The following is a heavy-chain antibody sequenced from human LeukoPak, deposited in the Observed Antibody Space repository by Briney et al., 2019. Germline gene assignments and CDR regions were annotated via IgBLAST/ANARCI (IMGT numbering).Heavy chain of an antibody. D-gene: IGHD3-22*01. V-gene: IGHV1-69*13. J-gene: IGHJ4*02. CDR3: ARVGSYYDSSGYYDY. CDR1: GGTFSSYA. CDR2: IIPIFGTA. Sequence: SVKVSYKASGGTFSSYAISWVRQAPGQGLEWMGGIIPIFGTANYAQKFQGRVTITADESTSTAYMELSSLRSEDTAVYYCARVGSYYDSSGYYDYWGQGTLVTVSS.